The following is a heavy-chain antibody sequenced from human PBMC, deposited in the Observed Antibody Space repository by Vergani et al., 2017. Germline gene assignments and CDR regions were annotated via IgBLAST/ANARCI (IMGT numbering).Heavy chain of an antibody. CDR2: TSARYPST. J-gene: IGHJ5*02. D-gene: IGHD2-2*01. CDR1: GFTFSACP. Sequence: EVQLLQSGGGVIQPGGSVRLSCAASGFTFSACPMTWVRQAPGKGLEWVSATSARYPSTYYADSVKGRFTISRDNSKNTLYLQMNSLRAEDTAVYYCATTRGYCSSTSCPIGWFDPWGQGTLVTVSS. CDR3: ATTRGYCSSTSCPIGWFDP. V-gene: IGHV3-23*01.